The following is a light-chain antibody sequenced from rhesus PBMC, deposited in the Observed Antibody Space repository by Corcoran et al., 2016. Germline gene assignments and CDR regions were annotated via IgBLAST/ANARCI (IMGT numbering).Light chain of an antibody. J-gene: IGKJ4*01. CDR3: QHSYGTPLT. CDR1: ENVNNY. CDR2: KAS. V-gene: IGKV1-74*01. Sequence: DIQMTQSPSSLSASVGDRVTITCRASENVNNYLHWYQQKPGKAPKLLIYKASTLQSGVPSRFSGSGSGTDFTLTISSLQTEDFATYYCQHSYGTPLTFGGGTKVELK.